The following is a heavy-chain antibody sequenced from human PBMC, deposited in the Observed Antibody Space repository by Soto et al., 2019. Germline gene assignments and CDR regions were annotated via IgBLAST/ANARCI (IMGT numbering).Heavy chain of an antibody. D-gene: IGHD3-22*01. CDR2: ISTNGGST. Sequence: PGGSLRLSCSASGFTSSIYAMHWVRQAPGKGLEYVSSISTNGGSTDYADSVKGRFTISRDNSKNTVYLQMSSLRVEDTAVYYFVKGSGYYYDNSGSNWFDPWGKGTLVTVSS. CDR3: VKGSGYYYDNSGSNWFDP. J-gene: IGHJ5*02. V-gene: IGHV3-64D*06. CDR1: GFTSSIYA.